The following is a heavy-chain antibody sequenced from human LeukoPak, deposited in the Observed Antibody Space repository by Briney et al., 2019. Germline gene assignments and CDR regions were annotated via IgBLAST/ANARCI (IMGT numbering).Heavy chain of an antibody. CDR2: IYPRDGST. Sequence: ASVKVSCKASGYTFTSNYIHWVRQAPGQGLEWMGMIYPRDGSTSYAQKFQGRVTVTRDTSTSTVHMELSGLRSEDTAVYYCARDQEGFDYWGQGTLATISS. J-gene: IGHJ4*02. CDR3: ARDQEGFDY. V-gene: IGHV1-46*01. CDR1: GYTFTSNY.